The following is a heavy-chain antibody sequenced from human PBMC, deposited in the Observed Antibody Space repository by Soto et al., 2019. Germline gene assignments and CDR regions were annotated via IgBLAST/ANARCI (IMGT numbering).Heavy chain of an antibody. D-gene: IGHD4-17*01. V-gene: IGHV4-34*01. Sequence: PSETLSLTCAVYGGSFSGYYWSWIRQPPGKGLEWIGEINHSGSTNYNPSLKSRVTISVDTSKNQFSLKLSSVTAADTAVYYCARGRPFRYGDYANWFDPWGQGTLVTVSS. J-gene: IGHJ5*02. CDR2: INHSGST. CDR1: GGSFSGYY. CDR3: ARGRPFRYGDYANWFDP.